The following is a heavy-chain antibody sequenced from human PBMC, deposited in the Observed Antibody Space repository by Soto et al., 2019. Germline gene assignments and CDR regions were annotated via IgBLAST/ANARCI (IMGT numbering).Heavy chain of an antibody. Sequence: QVQLQQWGAGLLKPSETLSLTCAVFGGSVNSGNYYWSWFRQPPGKGLEWIGEMSHSGGSHFNPSLGSRVTISVDTSKNQFSLNMSSVTAADTALYYCARVERGTATTVVDAFDIWGPGTMVTVSS. CDR3: ARVERGTATTVVDAFDI. D-gene: IGHD1-1*01. CDR2: MSHSGGS. J-gene: IGHJ3*02. CDR1: GGSVNSGNYY. V-gene: IGHV4-34*01.